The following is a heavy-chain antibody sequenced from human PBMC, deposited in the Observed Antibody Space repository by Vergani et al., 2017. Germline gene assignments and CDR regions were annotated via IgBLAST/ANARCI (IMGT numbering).Heavy chain of an antibody. CDR3: AREYSSSVGFLAY. CDR1: GGSISPYY. D-gene: IGHD6-6*01. V-gene: IGHV4-4*07. Sequence: QVQLQESGPGLVKPSETLSLTCIVSGGSISPYYWSWIRQPAGKGLEWIGRIYTSESTNYNPPLKSRVTMSVDTSKNQFSLKLSSVTAAATAVDYCAREYSSSVGFLAYWGQGTLVTVSS. CDR2: IYTSEST. J-gene: IGHJ4*02.